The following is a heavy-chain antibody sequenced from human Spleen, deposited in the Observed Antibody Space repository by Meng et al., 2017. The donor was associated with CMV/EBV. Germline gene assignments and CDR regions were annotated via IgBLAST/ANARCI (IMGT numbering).Heavy chain of an antibody. CDR3: ARDIEYCSGTGCYEDCFDP. V-gene: IGHV1-18*04. CDR1: GYSFIGNY. J-gene: IGHJ5*02. CDR2: ISPYNGDT. D-gene: IGHD2-2*01. Sequence: ASVKVSCKASGYSFIGNYIHWVRLAPGQGLEWMGWISPYNGDTNYARNLRGRVTMTTDTPTSTAYMELRSLRSDDTAVYYCARDIEYCSGTGCYEDCFDPWGQGTLVTVSS.